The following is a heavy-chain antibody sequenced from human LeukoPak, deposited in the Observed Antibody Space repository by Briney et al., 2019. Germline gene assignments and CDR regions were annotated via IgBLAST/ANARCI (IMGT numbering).Heavy chain of an antibody. J-gene: IGHJ3*02. CDR2: INPNTGGT. V-gene: IGHV1-2*06. D-gene: IGHD5-24*01. CDR3: ARVGDGLNDGFDI. Sequence: AXVKVSCKASGYTFTGYYMNWVRQAPGQGLEWMGRINPNTGGTNYAQNFQGSVTMTTDTSITTVYMELSRLRSDDTAVYYCARVGDGLNDGFDIWGQGTMVTVSS. CDR1: GYTFTGYY.